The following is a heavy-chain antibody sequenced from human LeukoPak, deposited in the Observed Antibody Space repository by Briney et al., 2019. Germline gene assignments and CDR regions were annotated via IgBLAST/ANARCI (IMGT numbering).Heavy chain of an antibody. Sequence: ASVKVSCKASGYTFTSYGISWVRQAPGQGLERMGWISAYNGNTNYAQKLQGRVTMTTDTSTSTAYMELRSLRSDDTAVYYCARGETSGSYPWWWWFDPWGQGTLVTVSS. J-gene: IGHJ5*02. CDR1: GYTFTSYG. CDR3: ARGETSGSYPWWWWFDP. V-gene: IGHV1-18*01. CDR2: ISAYNGNT. D-gene: IGHD1-26*01.